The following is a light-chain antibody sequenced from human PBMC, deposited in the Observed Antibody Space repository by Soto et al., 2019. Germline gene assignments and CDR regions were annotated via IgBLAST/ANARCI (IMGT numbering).Light chain of an antibody. V-gene: IGKV3-15*01. CDR2: GVS. J-gene: IGKJ1*01. Sequence: ERVMTQSPVTLSVSPGESVTRSCRASQSVGTNLAWYQQKPGQAPSLLIYGVSTRATGIPTRFSGSGSGRQFTLTISSLQSEDFAVYCCQQYNNWPQTFGQGTKVDI. CDR1: QSVGTN. CDR3: QQYNNWPQT.